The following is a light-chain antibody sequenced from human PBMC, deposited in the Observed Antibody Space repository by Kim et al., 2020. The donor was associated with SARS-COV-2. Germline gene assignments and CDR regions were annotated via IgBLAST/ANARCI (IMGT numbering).Light chain of an antibody. CDR2: EVS. V-gene: IGLV2-8*01. J-gene: IGLJ2*01. CDR1: SSDVSGYNY. CDR3: SSYAGSKVV. Sequence: PGQSVTISCTGTSSDVSGYNYAYWYQQHPGKAPKLMIYEVSKRPSGVPDRFSGSKSGNTASLTVSGLQAEDEADYYCSSYAGSKVVFGGGTQLTVL.